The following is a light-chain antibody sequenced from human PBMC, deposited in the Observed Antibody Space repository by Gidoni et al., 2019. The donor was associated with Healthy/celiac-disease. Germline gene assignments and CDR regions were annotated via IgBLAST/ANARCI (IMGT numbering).Light chain of an antibody. CDR2: WAS. V-gene: IGKV4-1*01. Sequence: DIVMTQSPDSLAVSLGERATINCKSSQSVLYSSNNKNYLAWYQQKPGQPPKLLIYWASTRESGVPDRCSGRGSGTDFTLTISRLQAEDVAVYYCQHLGTFGGGTKVEIK. CDR1: QSVLYSSNNKNY. CDR3: QHLGT. J-gene: IGKJ4*01.